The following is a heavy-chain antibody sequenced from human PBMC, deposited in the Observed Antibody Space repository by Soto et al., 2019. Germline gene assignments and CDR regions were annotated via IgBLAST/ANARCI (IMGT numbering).Heavy chain of an antibody. CDR2: MSYDGSNK. CDR3: ASMVYQGFDP. CDR1: GFTFSSYA. Sequence: LRLSCAASGFTFSSYAMHWVRQAPGKGLEWVAVMSYDGSNKYYADSVKGRFTISRDNSKNTLYLQMNSLRAEDTAVYYCASMVYQGFDPWGQGTLVTVSS. J-gene: IGHJ5*02. D-gene: IGHD2-8*01. V-gene: IGHV3-30-3*01.